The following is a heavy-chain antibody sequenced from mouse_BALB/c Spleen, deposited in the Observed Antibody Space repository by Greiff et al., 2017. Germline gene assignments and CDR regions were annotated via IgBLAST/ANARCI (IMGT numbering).Heavy chain of an antibody. V-gene: IGHV5-6-4*01. CDR2: ISSGGSYT. CDR1: GFTFSSYT. Sequence: EVQVVESGGGLVKPGGSLKLSCAASGFTFSSYTMSWVRQTPEKRLEWVATISSGGSYTYYPDSVKGRFTISRDNAKNTLYLQMSSLKSEDTAMYYCTRGIPYDYDAYYFDYWGQGTTLTVSS. CDR3: TRGIPYDYDAYYFDY. D-gene: IGHD2-4*01. J-gene: IGHJ2*01.